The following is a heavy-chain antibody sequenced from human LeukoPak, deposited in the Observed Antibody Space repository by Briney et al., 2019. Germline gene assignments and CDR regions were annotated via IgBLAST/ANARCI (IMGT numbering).Heavy chain of an antibody. CDR2: IIPSLGIA. V-gene: IGHV1-69*04. CDR3: ARDPAYCGGDCYSWNRPFDY. D-gene: IGHD2-21*02. J-gene: IGHJ4*02. Sequence: SVKVSCKASGGTFSSYAISWVRQAPGQGLEWMGRIIPSLGIANYAQKFQGRVTITADKSTSTAYMELSSLRSEDTAVYYCARDPAYCGGDCYSWNRPFDYWGQGTLVTVSS. CDR1: GGTFSSYA.